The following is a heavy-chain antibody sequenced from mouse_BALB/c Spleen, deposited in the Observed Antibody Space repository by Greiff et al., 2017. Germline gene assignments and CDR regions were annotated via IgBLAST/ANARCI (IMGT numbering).Heavy chain of an antibody. CDR3: ARGTTPYYFDY. Sequence: VQLKESGAELVKPGASVKLSCTASGFNIKDTYMHWVKQRPEQGLEWIRRIDPANGNTKYDPKFQGKATITADTSSNTAYLQLSSLTSEDTAVYYCARGTTPYYFDYWGQGTTLTVSS. CDR1: GFNIKDTY. V-gene: IGHV14-3*02. J-gene: IGHJ2*01. D-gene: IGHD2-13*01. CDR2: IDPANGNT.